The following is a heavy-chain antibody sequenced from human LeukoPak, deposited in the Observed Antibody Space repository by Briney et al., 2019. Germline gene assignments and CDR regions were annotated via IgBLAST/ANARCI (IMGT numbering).Heavy chain of an antibody. CDR2: IYTSGST. V-gene: IGHV4-4*07. CDR1: GGSISSYY. CDR3: ARKPAVAGTRYFDY. Sequence: TSETLSLTCTVSGGSISSYYWSWIRQPAGKGLEWIGRIYTSGSTNYNPSLKSRVTISVDTSKNQFSLKLSSVTAADTAVYYCARKPAVAGTRYFDYWGQGTLVTVSS. D-gene: IGHD6-19*01. J-gene: IGHJ4*02.